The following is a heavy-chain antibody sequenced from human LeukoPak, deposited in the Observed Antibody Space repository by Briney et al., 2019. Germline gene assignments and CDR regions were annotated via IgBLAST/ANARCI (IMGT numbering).Heavy chain of an antibody. CDR2: IYYSGST. CDR1: GGSISSYY. V-gene: IGHV4-59*12. D-gene: IGHD2-2*02. Sequence: SETLSLTCTVSGGSISSYYWSWIRQPPGKGLEWIGYIYYSGSTNYNPSLKSRVTISVDTSKNQFSLKLSSVTAADTAVYYCARLSCSSTSCYNFDYWGQGTLVTVSS. CDR3: ARLSCSSTSCYNFDY. J-gene: IGHJ4*02.